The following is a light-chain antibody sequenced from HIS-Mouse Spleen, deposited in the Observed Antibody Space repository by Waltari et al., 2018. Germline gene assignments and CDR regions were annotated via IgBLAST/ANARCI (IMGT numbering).Light chain of an antibody. CDR1: ALPKKY. CDR2: EDS. V-gene: IGLV3-10*01. Sequence: SYELTQPPSVSVSPGQTARITCSGDALPKKYAYWYQQNPGQAPGLAISEDSKRPPGIPERFSGSSSGTMATLTISGAQVEDEADYYCYSTDSSGNHRVFGGGTKLTVL. CDR3: YSTDSSGNHRV. J-gene: IGLJ2*01.